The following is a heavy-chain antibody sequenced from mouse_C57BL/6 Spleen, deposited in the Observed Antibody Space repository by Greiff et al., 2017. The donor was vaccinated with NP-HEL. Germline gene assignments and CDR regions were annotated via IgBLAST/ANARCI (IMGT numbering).Heavy chain of an antibody. CDR1: GYAFSSSW. V-gene: IGHV1-82*01. CDR2: IYPGDGDT. Sequence: QVQLQQSGPELVKPGASVKISCKASGYAFSSSWMNWVKQRPGKGLEWIGRIYPGDGDTNYNGKFKGKATLTADKSSSTAYMQLSSLTSEDSAVYFCASTMVTTAYFDYWGQGTTLTVSS. D-gene: IGHD2-2*01. CDR3: ASTMVTTAYFDY. J-gene: IGHJ2*01.